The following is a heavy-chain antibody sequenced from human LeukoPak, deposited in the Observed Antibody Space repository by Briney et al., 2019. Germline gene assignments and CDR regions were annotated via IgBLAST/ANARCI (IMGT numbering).Heavy chain of an antibody. CDR2: ISSSGSTI. CDR1: GFTFSSYE. Sequence: PGGSLRLSCAASGFTFSSYEMNWVRQAPGKGLEWVSYISSSGSTIYYADSVKGRFTISRDNAKNSLYLQMNSLRAEDTAVYYCARDGGDGYNFAPSPDPWGQGTLVTVSS. V-gene: IGHV3-48*03. D-gene: IGHD5-24*01. CDR3: ARDGGDGYNFAPSPDP. J-gene: IGHJ5*02.